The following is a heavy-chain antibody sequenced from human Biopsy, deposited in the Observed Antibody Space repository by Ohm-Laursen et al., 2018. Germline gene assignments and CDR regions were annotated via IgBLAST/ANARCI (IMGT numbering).Heavy chain of an antibody. V-gene: IGHV1-2*02. D-gene: IGHD2-8*01. CDR1: SYTFTGYN. CDR3: ARDPLNGHKHFDY. CDR2: INCKTGAT. J-gene: IGHJ4*02. Sequence: SVKVSCKVSSYTFTGYNIHWMRQAPGQGLEWLGYINCKTGATNYAQKFQGTVTMTRDTSISTAYLALGSLRSADTAIYYCARDPLNGHKHFDYWGQGSLVTVSS.